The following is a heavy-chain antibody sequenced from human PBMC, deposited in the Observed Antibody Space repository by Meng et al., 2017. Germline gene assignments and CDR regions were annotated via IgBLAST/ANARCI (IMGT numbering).Heavy chain of an antibody. CDR1: AYTFPDSW. Sequence: PWASAHVSCKASAYTFPDSWLPWVRRAPGLGLEWMGPINPKSVDTPYAPMFPGRVTMTGDTSISTAYMELSGLRSDDTAMYYCARDEDISAAGKLFGDYWGQGTLVTVSS. J-gene: IGHJ4*02. CDR2: INPKSVDT. V-gene: IGHV1-2*06. CDR3: ARDEDISAAGKLFGDY. D-gene: IGHD6-13*01.